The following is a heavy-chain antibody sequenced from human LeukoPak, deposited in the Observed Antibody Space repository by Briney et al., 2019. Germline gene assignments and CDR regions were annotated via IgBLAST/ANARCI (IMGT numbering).Heavy chain of an antibody. CDR3: ERQRGGWLQLSFRYFDV. D-gene: IGHD5-24*01. Sequence: PGGSLTLSCAASGFTFSNHAMSWVRQPPGKGLEWVSAISGGATYTNYADSVNGRFTLSSDNSKTTVYLHMNSLTAEATAIYACERQRGGWLQLSFRYFDVWGRATLVTVSS. V-gene: IGHV3-23*01. CDR2: ISGGATYT. CDR1: GFTFSNHA. J-gene: IGHJ2*01.